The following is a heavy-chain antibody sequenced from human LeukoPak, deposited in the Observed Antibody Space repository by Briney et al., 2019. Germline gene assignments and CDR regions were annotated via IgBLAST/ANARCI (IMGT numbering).Heavy chain of an antibody. D-gene: IGHD5-24*01. CDR3: ARRVRDGYNYGY. Sequence: PSETLSLTCVVYGGSFSSYYWSWIRQPPGKGLEWLGEINHSGSTNYNPSLKSRVTISVDTSKNQFSLKLSSVTAADTAVYYCARRVRDGYNYGYWGQGTLVTVSS. CDR2: INHSGST. J-gene: IGHJ4*02. CDR1: GGSFSSYY. V-gene: IGHV4-34*01.